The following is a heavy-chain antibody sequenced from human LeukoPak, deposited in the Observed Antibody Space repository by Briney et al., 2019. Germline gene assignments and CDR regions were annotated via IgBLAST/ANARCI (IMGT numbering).Heavy chain of an antibody. Sequence: GGSPRLSCAASGFTFSDYYMSWIRQAPGQGLEWVSYISSSGSTIYYADSVKGRFTISRDNAKNALHLQMNSLRAEDTAVYYCARLTYYYYIDVWGKGTTVTISS. CDR3: ARLTYYYYIDV. V-gene: IGHV3-11*01. CDR2: ISSSGSTI. CDR1: GFTFSDYY. J-gene: IGHJ6*03.